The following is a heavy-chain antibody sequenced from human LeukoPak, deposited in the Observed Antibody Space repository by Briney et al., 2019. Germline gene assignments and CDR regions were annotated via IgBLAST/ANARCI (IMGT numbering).Heavy chain of an antibody. CDR1: GGSMSSYY. J-gene: IGHJ4*02. CDR2: IYYSGST. Sequence: SETLSLTCTVSGGSMSSYYWSWIRQPPGKGLEWIGYIYYSGSTNYNPSLKSRVTISVDTSKNQFTLNLSSVTAADTAVYYCARHGTMVRGSFDYWGQGTLVTVSS. D-gene: IGHD3-10*01. V-gene: IGHV4-59*01. CDR3: ARHGTMVRGSFDY.